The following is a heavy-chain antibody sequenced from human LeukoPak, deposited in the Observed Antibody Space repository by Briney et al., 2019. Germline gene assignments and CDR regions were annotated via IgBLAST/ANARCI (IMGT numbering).Heavy chain of an antibody. CDR1: GFTLSDYY. Sequence: GGSLRLSCAASGFTLSDYYMNWIRQAPGKGLEWVSYISSSGNTIYYADSVKGRFTISRDNPKNSLYLQMNSLRAEDTAVYYCARRGKVNYYGMDVWGQGTTVTVSS. J-gene: IGHJ6*02. D-gene: IGHD3-10*01. CDR2: ISSSGNTI. CDR3: ARRGKVNYYGMDV. V-gene: IGHV3-11*01.